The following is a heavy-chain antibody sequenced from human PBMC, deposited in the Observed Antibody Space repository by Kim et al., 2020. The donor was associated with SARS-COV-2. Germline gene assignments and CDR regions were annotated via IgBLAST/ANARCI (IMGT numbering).Heavy chain of an antibody. CDR3: AQDPGTAPYYGMDV. V-gene: IGHV3-23*01. J-gene: IGHJ6*02. Sequence: AASWKGRFTISRDNSKITLYLQMNSLRADDTAVYYCAQDPGTAPYYGMDVWGQGPTVTVSS.